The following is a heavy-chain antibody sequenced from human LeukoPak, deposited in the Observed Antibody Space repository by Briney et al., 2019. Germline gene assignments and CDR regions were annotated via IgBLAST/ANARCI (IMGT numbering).Heavy chain of an antibody. D-gene: IGHD6-19*01. CDR3: AREGYSSGWVDY. J-gene: IGHJ4*02. Sequence: SETLSLTCTVSGGSISSYYWSWIRQPPGKGLEWIGYIYYSGSTNYNPSLKSRVTISVDTSKNQISLKLSSVTAADTAVYYCAREGYSSGWVDYWGQGTLVTVSS. V-gene: IGHV4-59*01. CDR1: GGSISSYY. CDR2: IYYSGST.